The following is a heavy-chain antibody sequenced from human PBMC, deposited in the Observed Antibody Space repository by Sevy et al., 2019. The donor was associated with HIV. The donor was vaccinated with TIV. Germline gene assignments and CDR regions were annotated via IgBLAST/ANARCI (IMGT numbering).Heavy chain of an antibody. CDR1: GFTFSDHY. V-gene: IGHV3-72*01. D-gene: IGHD6-13*01. Sequence: GGSLRLSCAASGFTFSDHYMEWVRQAPGKGLEWVGRTRNKADSYTTEYAAFVKGRLTISRDDSKISLYLQMNSLKTGETAVYYCATHAGIAAAGRVFDYWGQGSLVTVSS. CDR2: TRNKADSYTT. J-gene: IGHJ4*02. CDR3: ATHAGIAAAGRVFDY.